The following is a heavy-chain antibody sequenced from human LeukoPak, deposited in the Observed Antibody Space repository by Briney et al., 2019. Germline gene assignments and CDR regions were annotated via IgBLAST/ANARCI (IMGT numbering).Heavy chain of an antibody. CDR1: GFTFSSYA. CDR3: AKDQVIRGVSWTFDY. V-gene: IGHV3-23*01. CDR2: ISGSGGST. D-gene: IGHD3-10*01. J-gene: IGHJ4*02. Sequence: PGESLRLSCAASGFTFSSYAMSWVRQAPGKGLEWVSAISGSGGSTYYADSVKGRLTISRDNSKNTLYLQMNSLRAEDTAVYYCAKDQVIRGVSWTFDYWGQGTLVTVSS.